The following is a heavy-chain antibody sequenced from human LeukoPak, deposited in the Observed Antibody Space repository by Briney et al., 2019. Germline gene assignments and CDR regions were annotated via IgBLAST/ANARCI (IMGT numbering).Heavy chain of an antibody. CDR3: AKDGYYGSGSYYKGYYYYYYYMDV. CDR2: IRYDGSNK. D-gene: IGHD3-10*01. V-gene: IGHV3-30*02. CDR1: GFTFSSYS. Sequence: GGSLRLSCAASGFTFSSYSMNWVRQAPGKGLEWVAFIRYDGSNKYYADSVKGRFTISRDNSKNTLYLQMNSLRAEDTAVYYCAKDGYYGSGSYYKGYYYYYYYMDVWGKGTTVTISS. J-gene: IGHJ6*03.